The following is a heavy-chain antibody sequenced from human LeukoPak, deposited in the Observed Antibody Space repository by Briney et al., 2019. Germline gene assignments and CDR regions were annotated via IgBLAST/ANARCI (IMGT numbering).Heavy chain of an antibody. D-gene: IGHD3-22*01. CDR3: ARDGSSGYYYGMDV. J-gene: IGHJ6*02. CDR1: GFTFSSYG. CDR2: IWYDGSIT. V-gene: IGHV3-33*01. Sequence: GGSLRLSCAASGFTFSSYGMHWVRQAPGKGLERVAVIWYDGSITYYADSVKGRFSISRDNSQNTLSLQMNSLRAEDTALYYCARDGSSGYYYGMDVWGQGTTVTVSS.